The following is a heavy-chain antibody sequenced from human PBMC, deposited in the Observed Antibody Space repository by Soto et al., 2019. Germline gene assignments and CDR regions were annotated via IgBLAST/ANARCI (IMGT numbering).Heavy chain of an antibody. V-gene: IGHV4-59*12. CDR1: ASSSIGDY. J-gene: IGHJ5*02. D-gene: IGHD2-15*01. Sequence: SEALSVACTLSASSSIGDYWTWIRQSPERGLEWIGYIHYSGSANYHPSLNSRLTMSVDRSKSQFSMKLASVTAADTAVYYCARGVFVSGLNWFDPWVQVTLFTVSS. CDR3: ARGVFVSGLNWFDP. CDR2: IHYSGSA.